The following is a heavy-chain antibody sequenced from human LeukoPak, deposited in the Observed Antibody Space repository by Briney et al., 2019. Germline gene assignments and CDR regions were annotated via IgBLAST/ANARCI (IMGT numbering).Heavy chain of an antibody. J-gene: IGHJ4*02. CDR2: IRYDGSNK. Sequence: PGGSLRLSCAASGFTFSSYGMHWFRQAPGKGLEWVAFIRYDGSNKYYADSVKGRFTISRDNSKNTLYLQMNSLRAEDTAVYYCAKLSPFFGVGNIDYWGQGTLVTVSS. D-gene: IGHD3-3*01. CDR1: GFTFSSYG. CDR3: AKLSPFFGVGNIDY. V-gene: IGHV3-30*02.